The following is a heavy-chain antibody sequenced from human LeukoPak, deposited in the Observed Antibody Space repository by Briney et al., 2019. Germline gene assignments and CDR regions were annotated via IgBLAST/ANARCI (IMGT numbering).Heavy chain of an antibody. V-gene: IGHV3-48*03. J-gene: IGHJ3*02. CDR2: ISSSGSTI. Sequence: GGSLRLSCAASGFTFSSYEMNWVRQAPGKGLEWVSYISSSGSTIYYADSVKGRFTISRDNTKNSLYLQMNSLRAEDTAVYYCARLGWVVAATPGAFDIWGQGTMVTVSS. CDR1: GFTFSSYE. CDR3: ARLGWVVAATPGAFDI. D-gene: IGHD2-15*01.